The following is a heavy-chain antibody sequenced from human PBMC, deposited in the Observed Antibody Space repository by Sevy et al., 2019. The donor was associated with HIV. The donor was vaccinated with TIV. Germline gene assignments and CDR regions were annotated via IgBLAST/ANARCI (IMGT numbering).Heavy chain of an antibody. V-gene: IGHV4-4*07. CDR3: ARVTGGYCSSTSCYPYYYYMDV. Sequence: SETLSLTCTVSGGSISSYYWSWIRQPAGKGLEWIGRICTSGSTNYNPSLKSRVTMSVDTSMNQFSLKLSSVTAADTAVYYCARVTGGYCSSTSCYPYYYYMDVWGKGTTVTVSS. CDR1: GGSISSYY. J-gene: IGHJ6*03. D-gene: IGHD2-2*01. CDR2: ICTSGST.